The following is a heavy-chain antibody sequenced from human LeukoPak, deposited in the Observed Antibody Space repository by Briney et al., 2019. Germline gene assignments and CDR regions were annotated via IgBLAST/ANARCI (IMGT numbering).Heavy chain of an antibody. CDR3: TRVGYIDEGIDY. CDR2: IKQDGSKK. Sequence: GGSLRLSCVACGFPFSSYWMTWVRQAPGKGLEWVANIKQDGSKKSYVDSVKGRFTISRDNAKNSLYLQMNSLRAEDTAIYYCTRVGYIDEGIDYWGQGTLVTVSS. CDR1: GFPFSSYW. V-gene: IGHV3-7*04. J-gene: IGHJ4*02. D-gene: IGHD5-24*01.